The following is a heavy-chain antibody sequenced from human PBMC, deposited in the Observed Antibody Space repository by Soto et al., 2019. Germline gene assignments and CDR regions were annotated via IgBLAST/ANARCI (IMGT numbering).Heavy chain of an antibody. CDR2: INSSGRT. V-gene: IGHV4-30-4*01. CDR3: ARFSTLGKDYGVDV. CDR1: GASTPSSDSY. Sequence: PSETLSPTFSVSGASTPSSDSYRCLLRQAPGKGLEWIGYINSSGRTYYKPSLKSRVSISIDTSTNQFSLRLTSVTVADTAVYFCARFSTLGKDYGVDVWGQGT. D-gene: IGHD2-2*01. J-gene: IGHJ6*02.